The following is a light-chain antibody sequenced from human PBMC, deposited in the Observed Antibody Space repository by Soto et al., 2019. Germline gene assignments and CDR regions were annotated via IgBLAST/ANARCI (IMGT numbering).Light chain of an antibody. Sequence: DIVLTQSPATLSLSPGERATLSCRASQSVSSYLAWYQQKPGQAPRLLIYDASNRATGIPARFSCSGFGTDFTLTISSLEPEDFAVYYCQQRSNWPITFGQGTRLEIK. V-gene: IGKV3-11*01. CDR2: DAS. J-gene: IGKJ5*01. CDR3: QQRSNWPIT. CDR1: QSVSSY.